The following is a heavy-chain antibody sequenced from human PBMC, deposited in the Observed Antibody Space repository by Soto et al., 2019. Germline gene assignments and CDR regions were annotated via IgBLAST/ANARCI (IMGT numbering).Heavy chain of an antibody. D-gene: IGHD1-26*01. Sequence: GASVKVSCKASGFTFASSAVQWVRQARGQRLEWIGWIVVGSGNTNYAQKFQERVTITRDMSTSTAYMELSSLRSEDTAVYYCAADERMVGATYWGQGTLVTVSS. J-gene: IGHJ4*02. V-gene: IGHV1-58*01. CDR1: GFTFASSA. CDR2: IVVGSGNT. CDR3: AADERMVGATY.